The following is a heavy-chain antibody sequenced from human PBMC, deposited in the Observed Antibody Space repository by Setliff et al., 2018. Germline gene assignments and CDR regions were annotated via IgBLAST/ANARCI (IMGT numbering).Heavy chain of an antibody. CDR3: ARVGIMRGSDGDDTQGVDC. J-gene: IGHJ4*02. V-gene: IGHV1-18*01. CDR1: GYTFTSYG. CDR2: ISAYKGNT. D-gene: IGHD4-17*01. Sequence: ASVKVSCKASGYTFTSYGISWVRQAPGQGLEWMGWISAYKGNTNYALKLQGRVTMTTDTSTSTAYMELRSLRSDDTAVYYCARVGIMRGSDGDDTQGVDCWGQGTLVTFSS.